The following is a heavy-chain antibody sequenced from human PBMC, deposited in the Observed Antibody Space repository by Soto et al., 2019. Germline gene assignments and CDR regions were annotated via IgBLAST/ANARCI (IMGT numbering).Heavy chain of an antibody. J-gene: IGHJ4*02. V-gene: IGHV3-23*01. CDR3: AKGRRVVVVPASLV. D-gene: IGHD2-2*01. CDR1: GFTFSSYA. Sequence: EVQLLESGGGLVQPGGSLRLSCAASGFTFSSYAMSWVRQAPGKGLEWVSAISGSGGSTYNADSVKGRFTISRDNSKNPLYLQMNSLRAEDTAVYYCAKGRRVVVVPASLVWGQGTLVTVSS. CDR2: ISGSGGST.